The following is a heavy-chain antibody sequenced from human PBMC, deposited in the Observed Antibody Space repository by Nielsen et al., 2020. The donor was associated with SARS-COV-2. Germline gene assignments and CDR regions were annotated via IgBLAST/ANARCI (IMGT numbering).Heavy chain of an antibody. CDR1: GISFSDYG. Sequence: GGSLRLSCAVSGISFSDYGMHWVRQAPGKGLEWVAYIRYNGGNKYYADSVKGRFTISRDDAKNTLYLQMNNVRAGDTAVYYCVREIREVEFTSHYYYGLDVWGQGTTVTVSS. CDR2: IRYNGGNK. J-gene: IGHJ6*02. CDR3: VREIREVEFTSHYYYGLDV. D-gene: IGHD1-1*01. V-gene: IGHV3-30*02.